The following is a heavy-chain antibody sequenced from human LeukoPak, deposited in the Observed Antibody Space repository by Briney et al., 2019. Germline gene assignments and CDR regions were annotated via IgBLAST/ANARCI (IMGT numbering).Heavy chain of an antibody. CDR2: IWYDGSNK. J-gene: IGHJ4*02. CDR1: GFTFSSYG. CDR3: ARAESGYYFHY. D-gene: IGHD1-14*01. Sequence: GGSLRVSCAASGFTFSSYGMHWVRQAPGKGLEWVAVIWYDGSNKYYADSVKGRFTISRDNSKNTLYLQMNSLRAEDTAVYYCARAESGYYFHYWGQGTLVTVSS. V-gene: IGHV3-33*01.